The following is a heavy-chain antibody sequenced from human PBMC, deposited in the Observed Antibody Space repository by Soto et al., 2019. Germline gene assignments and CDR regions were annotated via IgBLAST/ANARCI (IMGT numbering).Heavy chain of an antibody. V-gene: IGHV1-69*13. Sequence: GASVKVSCKASGGTFSSYAISWVRQAPGQGLEWMGGIIPIFGTANYAQKFQGRVTITADESTSTAYMELSSLRSEDTAVYYCARQVLLFSLYYYGMDVWGQGTTVTVSS. J-gene: IGHJ6*02. D-gene: IGHD2-21*02. CDR2: IIPIFGTA. CDR1: GGTFSSYA. CDR3: ARQVLLFSLYYYGMDV.